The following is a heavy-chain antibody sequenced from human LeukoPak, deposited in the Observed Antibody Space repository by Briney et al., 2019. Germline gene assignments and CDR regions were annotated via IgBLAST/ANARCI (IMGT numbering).Heavy chain of an antibody. D-gene: IGHD2-21*01. V-gene: IGHV4-4*07. CDR1: GVSISNYF. Sequence: SATLSLTCNVFGVSISNYFWSWLRQPAGKGLEWIGRFYASGTTYYNPSLRSRVTLSMDTPKNHFSLKLTSVTAADTAVYYCARTHCGGGSCDTFDPWGQGTLVTVSS. CDR3: ARTHCGGGSCDTFDP. CDR2: FYASGTT. J-gene: IGHJ5*02.